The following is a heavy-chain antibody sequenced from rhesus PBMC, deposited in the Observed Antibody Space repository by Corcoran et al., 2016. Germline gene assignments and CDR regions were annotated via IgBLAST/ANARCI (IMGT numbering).Heavy chain of an antibody. Sequence: QVKLQQWGEGLVKPSETLSLTCAVYGGSISGYYYWSWIRQAPGKGLEWIGNIDGNSASTNYNPSPKNRVTISKDTSKTQFSLKLSSVTAADTAVYYCARVRIAAGRGYGLDSWGQGVVVTVSS. D-gene: IGHD6-13*01. CDR3: ARVRIAAGRGYGLDS. CDR1: GGSISGYYY. V-gene: IGHV4-73*01. J-gene: IGHJ6*01. CDR2: IDGNSAST.